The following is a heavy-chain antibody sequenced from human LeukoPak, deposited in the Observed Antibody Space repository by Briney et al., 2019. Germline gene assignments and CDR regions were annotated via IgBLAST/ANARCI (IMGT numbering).Heavy chain of an antibody. CDR3: AKETITQLALPGDMDV. CDR2: ISGSGGST. Sequence: GGSLRLSCAASGFTFSDYYMSWIRQAPGKGLEWVSAISGSGGSTYYADSVKGRFTISKDNSKNTLYLQMNSPRAEDTAVYYCAKETITQLALPGDMDVWGKGTTVTVSS. J-gene: IGHJ6*03. D-gene: IGHD3-10*01. V-gene: IGHV3-23*01. CDR1: GFTFSDYY.